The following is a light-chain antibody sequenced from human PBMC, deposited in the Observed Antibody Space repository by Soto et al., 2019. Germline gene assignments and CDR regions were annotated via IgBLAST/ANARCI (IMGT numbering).Light chain of an antibody. V-gene: IGLV2-11*01. CDR1: SNDVGGYNY. Sequence: QSALTQPRSVSGSPGQSVTISCTGTSNDVGGYNYVSWYQQHPGKAPKLLISDVNKRPSGVPDRFSGSKSGNTASLIISGLQAEDEADYYCCSYASSSTWVFGGGTQLTVL. J-gene: IGLJ3*02. CDR2: DVN. CDR3: CSYASSSTWV.